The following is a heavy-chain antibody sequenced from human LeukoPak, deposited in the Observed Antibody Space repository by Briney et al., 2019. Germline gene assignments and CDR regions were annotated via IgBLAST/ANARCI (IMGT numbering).Heavy chain of an antibody. CDR3: SRDPFDY. Sequence: ASVKVSCKSSGYTFTSFGFNWVRLAPGQGLEWMGWISTYNGNTEYAQKFQGRATMTTDTSTRTGYMELRSLRSDDTAVYYCSRDPFDYWGQGTLVTVSS. CDR2: ISTYNGNT. J-gene: IGHJ4*02. V-gene: IGHV1-18*01. CDR1: GYTFTSFG.